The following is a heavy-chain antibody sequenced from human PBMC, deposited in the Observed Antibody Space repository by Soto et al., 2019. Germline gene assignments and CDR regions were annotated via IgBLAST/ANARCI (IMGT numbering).Heavy chain of an antibody. CDR3: ARWEYSYGYDY. CDR1: GFTFSSYA. CDR2: ISYDGSNK. D-gene: IGHD5-18*01. V-gene: IGHV3-30-3*01. J-gene: IGHJ4*02. Sequence: LSCAASGFTFSSYAMHWVRQAPGKGLEWVALISYDGSNKYYADSVKGRFTISRDNSKNTLYLQMNSLRAEDTAVYYCARWEYSYGYDYWGQGTLVTVSS.